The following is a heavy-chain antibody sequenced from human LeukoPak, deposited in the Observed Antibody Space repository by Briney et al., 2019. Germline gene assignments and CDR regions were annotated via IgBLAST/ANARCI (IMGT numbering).Heavy chain of an antibody. J-gene: IGHJ4*02. V-gene: IGHV4-59*01. Sequence: PSETLSHTCTVSGVSISSYYWSWIRQPPGKGLEWIGYIYYSGSTNYNPSLKSRVTISVDTSKNQFSMKLSSVTAADTAVYYCARSGILRKDTAMVTVFDYWGQGTLVTVSS. CDR2: IYYSGST. CDR3: ARSGILRKDTAMVTVFDY. CDR1: GVSISSYY. D-gene: IGHD5-18*01.